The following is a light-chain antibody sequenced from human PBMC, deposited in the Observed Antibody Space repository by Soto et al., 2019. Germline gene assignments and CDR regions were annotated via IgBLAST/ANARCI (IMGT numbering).Light chain of an antibody. J-gene: IGKJ5*01. V-gene: IGKV3-20*01. Sequence: EIVLTQSPGTLSLFPGERATLSCRASQSLITRYLAWYQQKPGQAPRLLIYGASSRATGIPDRFSGSGSVTDFTITISRLEPEEFSVYSCQQYGTSPTFGQGTRLEIK. CDR2: GAS. CDR1: QSLITRY. CDR3: QQYGTSPT.